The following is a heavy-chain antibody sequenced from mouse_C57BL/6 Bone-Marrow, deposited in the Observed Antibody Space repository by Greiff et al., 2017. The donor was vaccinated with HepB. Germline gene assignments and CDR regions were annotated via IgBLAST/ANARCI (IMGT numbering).Heavy chain of an antibody. J-gene: IGHJ3*01. V-gene: IGHV5-16*01. Sequence: EVKLVESEGGLVQPGGSMKLSCKASGLTFSDYYMAWVRQVQEKGLEWVANINYDGSSTYYLDSLKSRCIISRDNAKNSLYLQMSRLKSEDTATYYCAREDARGSWFAYWGQGTLVTGS. D-gene: IGHD6-5*01. CDR3: AREDARGSWFAY. CDR2: INYDGSST. CDR1: GLTFSDYY.